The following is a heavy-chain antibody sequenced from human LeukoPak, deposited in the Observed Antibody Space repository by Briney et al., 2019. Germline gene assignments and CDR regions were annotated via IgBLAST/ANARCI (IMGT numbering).Heavy chain of an antibody. CDR1: GFTFSRYE. J-gene: IGHJ4*02. Sequence: QPGGSLRLSCVASGFTFSRYEMHWVRQAPGKGLEWVSYISSSDSTIYYADSVKGRFTISRDNAKNSLYLQMNSLRAEDTAVYYCARDYGGSSPFDYWGQGTLVTVSS. D-gene: IGHD4-23*01. CDR2: ISSSDSTI. V-gene: IGHV3-48*03. CDR3: ARDYGGSSPFDY.